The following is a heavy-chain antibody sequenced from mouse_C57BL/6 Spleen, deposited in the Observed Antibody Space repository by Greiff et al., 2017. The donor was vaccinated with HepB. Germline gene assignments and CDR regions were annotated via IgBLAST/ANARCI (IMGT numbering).Heavy chain of an antibody. V-gene: IGHV5-9*01. J-gene: IGHJ2*01. D-gene: IGHD2-3*01. CDR2: ISGGGGNT. Sequence: EVQGVESGGGLVKPGGSLKLSCAASGFTFSSYTMSWVRQTPEKRLEWVATISGGGGNTYYPDSVKGRFTISRDNAKNTLYLQMSSLRSEDTALYYCARPDGYYYFDYWGQGTTLTVSS. CDR1: GFTFSSYT. CDR3: ARPDGYYYFDY.